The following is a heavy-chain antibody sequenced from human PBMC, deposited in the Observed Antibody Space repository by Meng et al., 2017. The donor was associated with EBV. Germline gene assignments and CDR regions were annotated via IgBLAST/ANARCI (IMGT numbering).Heavy chain of an antibody. CDR3: VRGPPVGVPGPGDY. V-gene: IGHV1-3*01. CDR1: GYAFNSYI. J-gene: IGHJ4*02. CDR2: INVGVGYT. D-gene: IGHD2-21*01. Sequence: QGRLLQSGAEVKNPGASVKVSCKASGYAFNSYILHWVRQAPGQRLEWMGWINVGVGYTKYSQKFQGRVTISSDTSATTSYMELSSLRSEDTAVYYCVRGPPVGVPGPGDYWGQGTLVTVSS.